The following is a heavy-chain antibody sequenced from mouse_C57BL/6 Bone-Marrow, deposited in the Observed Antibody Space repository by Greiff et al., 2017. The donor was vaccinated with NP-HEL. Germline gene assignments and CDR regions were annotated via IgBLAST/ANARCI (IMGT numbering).Heavy chain of an antibody. D-gene: IGHD2-5*01. CDR2: ISGGGGNT. CDR3: ARRAYYSNFSWFAY. Sequence: EVKLVESGGGLVKPGGSLKLSCAASGFTFSSYTMSWVRQTPEKRLEWVATISGGGGNTYYPDSVKGRFTISRDNAKNTLYLQMSSLRSEDTALYYCARRAYYSNFSWFAYWGQGTLVTVSA. CDR1: GFTFSSYT. V-gene: IGHV5-9*01. J-gene: IGHJ3*01.